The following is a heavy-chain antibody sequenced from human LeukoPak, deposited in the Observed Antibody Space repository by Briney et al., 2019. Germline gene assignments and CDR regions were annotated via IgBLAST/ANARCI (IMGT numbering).Heavy chain of an antibody. CDR3: ATVRAYCSGGSCRDY. CDR2: FDPEDGET. V-gene: IGHV1-24*01. J-gene: IGHJ4*02. Sequence: ASVKVSCKASGYTFTSYYMHWVRQAPGKGLEWMGGFDPEDGETIYAQKFQGRVTMTEDTSTDTAYMELSSLRSEDTAVYYCATVRAYCSGGSCRDYWGQGTLVTVSS. D-gene: IGHD2-15*01. CDR1: GYTFTSYY.